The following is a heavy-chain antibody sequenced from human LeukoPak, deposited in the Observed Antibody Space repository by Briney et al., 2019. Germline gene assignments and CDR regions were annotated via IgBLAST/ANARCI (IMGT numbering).Heavy chain of an antibody. J-gene: IGHJ4*02. CDR1: GFTFDDYT. Sequence: GGSLRLSCAASGFTFDDYTMHWVRQAPGKGLEWVSLISWDGGSTYYADSVKGRFTISRDNSKNSLYLQMNSLRTEDTALYYCAKDKTATPGEFDYWGQGTLVTVSS. CDR2: ISWDGGST. V-gene: IGHV3-43*01. D-gene: IGHD5-24*01. CDR3: AKDKTATPGEFDY.